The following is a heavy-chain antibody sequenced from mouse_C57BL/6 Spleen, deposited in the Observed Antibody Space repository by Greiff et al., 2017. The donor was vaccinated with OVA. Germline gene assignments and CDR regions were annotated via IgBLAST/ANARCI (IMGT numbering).Heavy chain of an antibody. Sequence: VQLQQPGAELVKPGASVKLSCKASGYTFTSYWMQWVKQRPGQGLEWIGEIDPSDSYTNYNQKFKGKATLTVDTSSSTAYMQLSSLTSEDSAVYYCARETHYYGSSHEGAMDYWGQGTSVTVSS. J-gene: IGHJ4*01. CDR1: GYTFTSYW. V-gene: IGHV1-50*01. D-gene: IGHD1-1*01. CDR3: ARETHYYGSSHEGAMDY. CDR2: IDPSDSYT.